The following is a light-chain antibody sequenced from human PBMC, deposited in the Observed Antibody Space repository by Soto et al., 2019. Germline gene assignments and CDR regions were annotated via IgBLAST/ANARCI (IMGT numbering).Light chain of an antibody. J-gene: IGLJ1*01. CDR1: SSNIGAGYA. V-gene: IGLV1-40*01. CDR2: GNN. Sequence: QAVVTQPPSVSGAPGQRVTISCTGTSSNIGAGYAVHWYQQLPGTAPKLLIYGNNNRPSGVPDRFSGSKSDTSASLAITGLQAEDEADYYCQSYDNSLSGSEVFGTGTKVTVL. CDR3: QSYDNSLSGSEV.